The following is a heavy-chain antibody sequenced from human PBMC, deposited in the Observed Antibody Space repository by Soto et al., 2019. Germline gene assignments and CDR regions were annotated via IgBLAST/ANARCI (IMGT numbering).Heavy chain of an antibody. CDR3: ARGFSYGSGSSAGGY. CDR1: GGAFIGYY. Sequence: SETLSLTCAFYGGAFIGYYWSWIRQPPGKGLEWIGEINHSGSTNYNPSLKSRVTISVDTSKNQVSLKLSSVTAADTAVYYCARGFSYGSGSSAGGYWGQGTLVTVSS. V-gene: IGHV4-34*01. CDR2: INHSGST. J-gene: IGHJ4*02. D-gene: IGHD3-10*01.